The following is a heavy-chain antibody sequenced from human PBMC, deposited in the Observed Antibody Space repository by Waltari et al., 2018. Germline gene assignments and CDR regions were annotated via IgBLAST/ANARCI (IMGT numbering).Heavy chain of an antibody. CDR2: MRGSVGSR. CDR3: AKDSPDASASYYYYGMDV. Sequence: EVQLLESGGGLVQPGGSLRLSCAASGFTFSSYAMRWVRKAPGKGLEWVSAMRGSVGSRCYADSVKGRFNISRDNSKNTLYLQMNSLRAEDTAVYYCAKDSPDASASYYYYGMDVWGQGTTVTVSS. J-gene: IGHJ6*02. CDR1: GFTFSSYA. V-gene: IGHV3-23*01.